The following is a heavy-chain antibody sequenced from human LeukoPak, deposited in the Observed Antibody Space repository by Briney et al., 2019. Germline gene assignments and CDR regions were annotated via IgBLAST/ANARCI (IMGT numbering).Heavy chain of an antibody. CDR3: ARTYSSGSDY. CDR1: GGSISSYY. Sequence: ASETLSLTCTVSGGSISSYYWSWIRQPPGKGLEWIGYIYYSGSTNYNPSLKSRVTISVDMSKNQFSLKLSSVTAADTAVYYCARTYSSGSDYWGQGTLVTVSS. D-gene: IGHD6-19*01. V-gene: IGHV4-59*01. J-gene: IGHJ4*02. CDR2: IYYSGST.